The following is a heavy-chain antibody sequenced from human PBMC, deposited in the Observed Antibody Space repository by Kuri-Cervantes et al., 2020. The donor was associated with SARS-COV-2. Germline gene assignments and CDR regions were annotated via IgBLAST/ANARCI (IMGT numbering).Heavy chain of an antibody. CDR2: LDTSGST. Sequence: SETLSLTCDVSGVSVSGGSYYWSWIRQPAGKGLEWIGHLDTSGSTTYNPSLKSRVTISVDTSKNQFSLKLSSVTAADTAVYYCARGDRLLHRGYYYMDVWGKGTTVTVSS. CDR3: ARGDRLLHRGYYYMDV. CDR1: GVSVSGGSYY. V-gene: IGHV4-61*09. D-gene: IGHD2-21*01. J-gene: IGHJ6*03.